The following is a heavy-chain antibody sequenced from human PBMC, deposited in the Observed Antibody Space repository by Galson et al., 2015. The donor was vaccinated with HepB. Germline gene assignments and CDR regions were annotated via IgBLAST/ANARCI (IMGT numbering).Heavy chain of an antibody. CDR3: ARDRKSSSGWHQDAFDI. J-gene: IGHJ3*02. CDR2: INTNTGNP. D-gene: IGHD6-19*01. CDR1: GYTFTSYA. V-gene: IGHV7-4-1*02. Sequence: SVKVSCKASGYTFTSYAMNWVRQAPGQGLEWMGWINTNTGNPTYAQGFTGRFVFSLDTSVSTAYLQISSLKAEDTAVYYCARDRKSSSGWHQDAFDIWGQGTMVTVSS.